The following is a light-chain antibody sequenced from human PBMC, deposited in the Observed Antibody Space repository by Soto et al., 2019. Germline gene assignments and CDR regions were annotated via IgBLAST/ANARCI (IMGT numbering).Light chain of an antibody. CDR2: GAS. CDR3: QQYNIWPPLT. J-gene: IGKJ4*01. CDR1: QSVRSN. Sequence: EIVMMQSPATLSVSPGERATLSCRASQSVRSNLAWYKQKPGQAPKLLIYGASTRAPGIPARFSGSGSGTEFTLTISSLQSEDFAVYYCQQYNIWPPLTFGGGTQVEIK. V-gene: IGKV3-15*01.